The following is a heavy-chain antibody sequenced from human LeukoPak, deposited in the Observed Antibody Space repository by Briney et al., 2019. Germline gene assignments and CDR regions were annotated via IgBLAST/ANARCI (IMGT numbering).Heavy chain of an antibody. CDR3: ARDDTQTTVTTTRFDY. J-gene: IGHJ4*02. V-gene: IGHV3-21*01. Sequence: GGSLRLSCAASGLTFSDYSMNWVRQAPGKGLEWVSFISSSSKFIYYADSVKGRFTISRDNAKNSLYLQMNSLRAEDTAVYYCARDDTQTTVTTTRFDYWGQGTLVIVSS. CDR2: ISSSSKFI. CDR1: GLTFSDYS. D-gene: IGHD4-17*01.